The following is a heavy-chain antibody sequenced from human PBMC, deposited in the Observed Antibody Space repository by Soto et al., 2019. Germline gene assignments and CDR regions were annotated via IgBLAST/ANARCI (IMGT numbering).Heavy chain of an antibody. D-gene: IGHD3-10*01. Sequence: EVQLVESGGGLVKPGGSLRLSCAASGFTFSSYSMHWVRQAPGKGLEWVASISSSSSYKYYADSVKGRFTISRDNAKNSLYLQMNSLRAEDTAVYYCAREGTRINRWFDFCYDMDVWGQGTTVTVAS. CDR1: GFTFSSYS. CDR2: ISSSSSYK. CDR3: AREGTRINRWFDFCYDMDV. J-gene: IGHJ6*02. V-gene: IGHV3-21*01.